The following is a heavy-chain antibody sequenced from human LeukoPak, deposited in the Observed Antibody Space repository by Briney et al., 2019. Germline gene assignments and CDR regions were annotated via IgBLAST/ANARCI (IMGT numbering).Heavy chain of an antibody. CDR1: GGSISSYY. CDR3: ARDPYSGSYFGIRAFDI. V-gene: IGHV4-4*07. J-gene: IGHJ3*02. D-gene: IGHD1-26*01. Sequence: SETLSLTCTVSGGSISSYYWSWIRQPAGKGLEWIGRIYTSGSTNYNPSLKSRVTMSVDTSKNQFSLKLSSVTAADTAVYYCARDPYSGSYFGIRAFDIWGPGTMVTVSS. CDR2: IYTSGST.